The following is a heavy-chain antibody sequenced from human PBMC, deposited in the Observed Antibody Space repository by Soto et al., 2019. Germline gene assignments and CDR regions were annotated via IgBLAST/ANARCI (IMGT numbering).Heavy chain of an antibody. CDR3: ARDIRGYSRAFDF. CDR1: GDSVSSYNYY. Sequence: QVQLQESGPGLVKPSETLSLTCTVSGDSVSSYNYYWTWIRQSPGKGLEWVGYIYYSGSTKYNPSLTSRVTMSLHTSSNQFSLNLTSVTAADTAVYYCARDIRGYSRAFDFWGQGTLVTVSS. CDR2: IYYSGST. D-gene: IGHD5-18*01. V-gene: IGHV4-61*01. J-gene: IGHJ4*02.